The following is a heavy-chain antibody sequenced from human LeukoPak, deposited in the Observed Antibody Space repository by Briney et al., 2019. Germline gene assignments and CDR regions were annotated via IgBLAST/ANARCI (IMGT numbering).Heavy chain of an antibody. CDR3: ARDSTDVLTGSPSDYCYYMDV. J-gene: IGHJ6*03. V-gene: IGHV4-38-2*02. Sequence: SETLSLTCTVSGYSINNNYYWGWIRQPPGKGLEWIGSIYHSGSTYYNPSLKSRVTISVDTSKNQFSLNLRSVTAADTAVYYCARDSTDVLTGSPSDYCYYMDVWGRGTTVTVSS. CDR1: GYSINNNYY. CDR2: IYHSGST. D-gene: IGHD3-9*01.